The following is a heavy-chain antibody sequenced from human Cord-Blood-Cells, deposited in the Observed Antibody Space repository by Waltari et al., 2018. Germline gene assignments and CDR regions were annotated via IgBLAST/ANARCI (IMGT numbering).Heavy chain of an antibody. V-gene: IGHV3-72*01. J-gene: IGHJ3*02. CDR2: TRNKANSYTT. Sequence: EVQLVESGGGLVQPGGSLRLSCAASGFTFSDHYMDWVHQAPGTGLEWVGSTRNKANSYTTEYAASVKGRFTISRDDSKNSLYLQMNSLKTEDTAVYYCARDRRGSSSWYVFDIWGQGTMVTVSS. D-gene: IGHD6-13*01. CDR3: ARDRRGSSSWYVFDI. CDR1: GFTFSDHY.